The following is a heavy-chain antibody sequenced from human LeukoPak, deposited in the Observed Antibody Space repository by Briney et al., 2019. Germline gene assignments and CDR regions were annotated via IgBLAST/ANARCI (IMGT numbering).Heavy chain of an antibody. CDR2: IKPDGSDK. CDR1: GFSFRSHW. J-gene: IGHJ3*02. V-gene: IGHV3-7*01. CDR3: ATISAQTFDI. D-gene: IGHD5-24*01. Sequence: GGSLRLSCVGSGFSFRSHWVNWVRQSPGKRLEWVANIKPDGSDKYYVDSARGRFTVSRDNAKNSAFLQMNSLRAEDTAIYYCATISAQTFDIWGQGTLVSVSS.